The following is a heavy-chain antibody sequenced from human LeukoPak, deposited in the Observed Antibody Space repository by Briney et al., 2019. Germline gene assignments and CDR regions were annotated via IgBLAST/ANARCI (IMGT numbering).Heavy chain of an antibody. CDR2: IRYDGSNK. CDR3: AKARSYYDSSGYDY. CDR1: GFTFSSYG. Sequence: GGSLRLSCAASGFTFSSYGIHWVRQAPGKGLEWVAFIRYDGSNKYYADSVKGRFTISRDNSKSTLYLQMNSLRAEDTAVYYCAKARSYYDSSGYDYWGQGTLVTVSS. D-gene: IGHD3-22*01. V-gene: IGHV3-30*02. J-gene: IGHJ4*02.